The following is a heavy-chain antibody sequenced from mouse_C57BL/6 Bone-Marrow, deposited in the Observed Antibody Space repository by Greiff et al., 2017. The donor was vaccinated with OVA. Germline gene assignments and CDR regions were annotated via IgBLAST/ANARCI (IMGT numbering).Heavy chain of an antibody. CDR3: ARAIYYYGSSSDY. V-gene: IGHV5-4*03. D-gene: IGHD1-1*01. J-gene: IGHJ2*01. CDR2: ISDGGSYT. CDR1: GFTFSSYA. Sequence: EVKLVESGGGLVKPGGSLKLSCAASGFTFSSYAMSWVRQTPEKRLEWVATISDGGSYTYYPDNVKGRFTISRDNAKNNLYLQMSHLKSEDTAMYYCARAIYYYGSSSDYWGQGTTLTVSS.